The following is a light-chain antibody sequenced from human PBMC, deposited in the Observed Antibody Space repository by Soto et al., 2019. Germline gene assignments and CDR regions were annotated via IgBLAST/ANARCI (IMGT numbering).Light chain of an antibody. V-gene: IGKV3-15*01. Sequence: EIVMTQSPATLSVSTGERATLSCRASQSVSSNLAWYQQKPGQAPRLLIYGASTRATGIPARFSGSGSGTEFTLTISSLQSEDFAVYHCQQYNNWPPGTFGPGTKVDIK. CDR2: GAS. J-gene: IGKJ3*01. CDR1: QSVSSN. CDR3: QQYNNWPPGT.